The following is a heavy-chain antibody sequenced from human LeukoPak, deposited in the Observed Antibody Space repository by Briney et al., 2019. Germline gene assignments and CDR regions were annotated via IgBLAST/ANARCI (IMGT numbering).Heavy chain of an antibody. CDR2: IYHSGST. J-gene: IGHJ4*02. D-gene: IGHD5-18*01. Sequence: PSETLSLTCTVSGYSISSGYYWGWIRQPPGKGLEWIGSIYHSGSTNYNPSLKSRVTISIDTSKNQFSLKLTSVTAADTAFYYCARAGGGDTPMDLDFWGQGTPVTVSS. CDR1: GYSISSGYY. V-gene: IGHV4-38-2*02. CDR3: ARAGGGDTPMDLDF.